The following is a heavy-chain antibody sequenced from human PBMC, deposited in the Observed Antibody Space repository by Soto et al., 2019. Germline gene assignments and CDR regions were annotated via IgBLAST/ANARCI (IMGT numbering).Heavy chain of an antibody. CDR2: INTRSRTI. CDR1: GFTFSSFS. V-gene: IGHV3-48*02. D-gene: IGHD3-10*01. Sequence: EVQLVESGGGLVHPGGSLRLSCAASGFTFSSFSMNWVRQAPGQGLEWVSYINTRSRTIFYADSVKGRFTISRDDAKNSLFLQMNSLRDEDTAVYYCVRDRDYAFDLWGQGTMVTVSS. J-gene: IGHJ3*01. CDR3: VRDRDYAFDL.